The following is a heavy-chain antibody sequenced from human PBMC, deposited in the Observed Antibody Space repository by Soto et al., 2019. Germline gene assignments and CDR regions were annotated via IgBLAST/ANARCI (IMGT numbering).Heavy chain of an antibody. Sequence: ASVKVSCKASGGTFSSYAISWVRQAPGQGLEWMGGIIPIFGTANYAQKFQGRVTITADESTSTAYMELSSLRSEDTAVYYCARDNMPRIAAAGNAYWGQGTLVTVSS. J-gene: IGHJ4*02. CDR1: GGTFSSYA. D-gene: IGHD6-13*01. CDR3: ARDNMPRIAAAGNAY. V-gene: IGHV1-69*13. CDR2: IIPIFGTA.